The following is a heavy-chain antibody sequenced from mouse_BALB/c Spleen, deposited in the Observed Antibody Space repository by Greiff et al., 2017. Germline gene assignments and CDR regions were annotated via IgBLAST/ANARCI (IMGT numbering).Heavy chain of an antibody. J-gene: IGHJ3*01. CDR2: ISSGGGST. CDR3: ARHDYCKRGWFAY. CDR1: GFAFSSYD. V-gene: IGHV5-12-1*01. D-gene: IGHD2-1*01. Sequence: EVMLVESGGGLVKPGGSLKLSCAASGFAFSSYDMSWVRQTPEKRLEWVAYISSGGGSTYYPDTVKGRFTISRDNAKNTLYLQMSSLKSEDTAMYYCARHDYCKRGWFAYWGQGTLVTVSA.